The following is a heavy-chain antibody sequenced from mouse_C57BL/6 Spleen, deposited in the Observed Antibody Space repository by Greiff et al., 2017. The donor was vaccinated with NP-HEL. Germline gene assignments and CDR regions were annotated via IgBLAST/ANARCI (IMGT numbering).Heavy chain of an antibody. CDR2: IHPNSGST. Sequence: QVQLKQPGAELVKPGASVKLSCKASGYTFTSYWMHWVKQRPGQGLEWIGMIHPNSGSTNYNEKFKSKATLTVDKSSSTAYMQRSSLTSEDSAVYYCARSPSGAMDYWGQGTSVTVSS. D-gene: IGHD3-1*01. V-gene: IGHV1-64*01. CDR3: ARSPSGAMDY. J-gene: IGHJ4*01. CDR1: GYTFTSYW.